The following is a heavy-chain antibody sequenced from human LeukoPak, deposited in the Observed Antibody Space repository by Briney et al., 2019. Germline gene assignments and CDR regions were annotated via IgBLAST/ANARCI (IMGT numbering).Heavy chain of an antibody. CDR3: ARGYCSGGSCYQYYYYGMDV. D-gene: IGHD2-15*01. CDR1: GYTFTSYA. J-gene: IGHJ6*02. V-gene: IGHV1-3*01. Sequence: GASVKVSCKASGYTFTSYAMHWVRQAPGQRLEWMGWINAGNGNTKYSQKFQGRVTITRDTSASTAYMELSSLRSEDTAVYYCARGYCSGGSCYQYYYYGMDVWGQGTTVTVSS. CDR2: INAGNGNT.